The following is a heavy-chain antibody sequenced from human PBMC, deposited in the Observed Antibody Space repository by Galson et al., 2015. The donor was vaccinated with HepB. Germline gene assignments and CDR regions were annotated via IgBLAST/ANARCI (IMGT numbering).Heavy chain of an antibody. CDR1: GFTFSSYA. V-gene: IGHV3-30*04. J-gene: IGHJ5*02. CDR3: ARARFVDTYYYDSSGYYWFDP. D-gene: IGHD3-22*01. Sequence: SLRLSCAASGFTFSSYAMHWVRQAPGKGLEWVAVISYDGSNKYYADSVKGRFTISRDNSKNTLYLQMNSLRAEDTAVYYCARARFVDTYYYDSSGYYWFDPWGQGTLVTVSS. CDR2: ISYDGSNK.